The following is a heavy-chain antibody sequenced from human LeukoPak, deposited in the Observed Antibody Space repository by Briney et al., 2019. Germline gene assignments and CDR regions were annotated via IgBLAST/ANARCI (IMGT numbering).Heavy chain of an antibody. CDR3: VTVHVRSLDM. Sequence: GGFLRLSCAASGFTFSNYAMTWVRQAPGKGLEWVSAISGTGGSTYYADSVKGRFTISRDISKKTLYLQMNSLRAEDTAVYYCVTVHVRSLDMWGQGTMVTVSS. J-gene: IGHJ3*02. V-gene: IGHV3-23*01. CDR1: GFTFSNYA. CDR2: ISGTGGST.